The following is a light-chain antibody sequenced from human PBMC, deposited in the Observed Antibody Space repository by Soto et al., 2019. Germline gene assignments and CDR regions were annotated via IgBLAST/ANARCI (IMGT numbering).Light chain of an antibody. CDR3: QQVKTYPRT. Sequence: VHLTKFPSFLSASVGDRVTITCLPSQAVPNNIAWYQQKPGKPPKLLIYEESTLHSGVPSRLSGRKSGTQFTLTIDSLQPEDFATYYCQQVKTYPRTFGGGTKVDI. J-gene: IGKJ4*01. V-gene: IGKV1-9*01. CDR2: EES. CDR1: QAVPNN.